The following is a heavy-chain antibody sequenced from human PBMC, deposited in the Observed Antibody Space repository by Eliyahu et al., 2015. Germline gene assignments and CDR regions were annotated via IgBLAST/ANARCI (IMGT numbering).Heavy chain of an antibody. J-gene: IGHJ5*02. CDR2: IYPGDSDT. Sequence: EVQLVQSGAEVKKPGESLKISCKGSGYSFTSYWNCMGRVRQMPGKGLEWMGIIYPGDSDTRYSPSFQGQVTISADKSISTAYLQWSSLKASDTAMYYCARRSYSNYVVAWFDPWGQGTLVTVSS. CDR3: ARRSYSNYVVAWFDP. D-gene: IGHD4-11*01. CDR1: GYSFTSYW. V-gene: IGHV5-51*03.